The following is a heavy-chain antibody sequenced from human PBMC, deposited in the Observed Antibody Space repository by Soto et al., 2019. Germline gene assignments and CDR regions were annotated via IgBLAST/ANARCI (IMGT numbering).Heavy chain of an antibody. Sequence: ASVKVSCKASGYTFTGYYMHWVRQAPGQGREWMGWINPNSGGTNYAQKFQGRVTMTRDTSISTAYMELSRLRSDDTAVYYCAREKTSIAAIHFDYWGQGTLVTVSS. J-gene: IGHJ4*02. CDR2: INPNSGGT. CDR3: AREKTSIAAIHFDY. V-gene: IGHV1-2*02. D-gene: IGHD6-6*01. CDR1: GYTFTGYY.